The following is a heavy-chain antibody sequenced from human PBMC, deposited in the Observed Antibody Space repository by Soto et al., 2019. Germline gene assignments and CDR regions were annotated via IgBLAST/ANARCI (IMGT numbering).Heavy chain of an antibody. CDR2: IRNKATAYAT. CDR3: TSLASNDEIDY. V-gene: IGHV3-73*01. J-gene: IGHJ4*02. D-gene: IGHD1-1*01. Sequence: GGSLRLSCVASGSTFSGSTMHWVRQASGKGLEWVGRIRNKATAYATAYAASVKGRFSISRDDSKNTAYLQMNSLKTEDTAVYYCTSLASNDEIDYWGQGT. CDR1: GSTFSGST.